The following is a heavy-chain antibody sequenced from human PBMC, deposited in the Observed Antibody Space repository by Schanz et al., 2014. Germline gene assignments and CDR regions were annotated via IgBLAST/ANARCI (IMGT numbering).Heavy chain of an antibody. CDR1: GFSFSDYS. V-gene: IGHV3-21*01. CDR2: ISSTSTYL. CDR3: ARGTPFLCDY. J-gene: IGHJ4*02. D-gene: IGHD3-16*01. Sequence: EQVLESGGGLVQSGGSLRLSCAASGFSFSDYSMNWVRQAPGKGLEWVSSISSTSTYLYYADSVKGRFTISRDSARNSLYLQMSSLRAEDTTVYYCARGTPFLCDYWGQGTLVTVSS.